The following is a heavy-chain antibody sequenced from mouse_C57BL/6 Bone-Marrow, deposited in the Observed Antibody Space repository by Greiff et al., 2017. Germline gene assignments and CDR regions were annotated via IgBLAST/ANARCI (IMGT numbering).Heavy chain of an antibody. CDR2: IYPGDGDT. V-gene: IGHV1-82*01. J-gene: IGHJ4*01. Sequence: QVQLQQSGPELVKPGASVKISCKASGYAFSSSWMNWVKQRPGKGLEWIGRIYPGDGDTNYNGKFKGKATLTADKSSSTAYMQLSSLTSEDSAVYFCARWGLYYGNPSYAMDYWGQGTSVTVSS. D-gene: IGHD2-1*01. CDR1: GYAFSSSW. CDR3: ARWGLYYGNPSYAMDY.